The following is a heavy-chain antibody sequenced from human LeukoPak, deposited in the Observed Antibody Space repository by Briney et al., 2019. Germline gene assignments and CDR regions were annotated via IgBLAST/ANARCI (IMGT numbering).Heavy chain of an antibody. D-gene: IGHD6-19*01. CDR3: ARGSGYSSGWYAEDPHGSYYMDV. V-gene: IGHV3-21*01. CDR1: GFTFSSYS. CDR2: ISSSSSYI. J-gene: IGHJ6*03. Sequence: GGSLRLSCAASGFTFSSYSMNWVRQAPGKGLEWVSSISSSSSYIYYADSVKGRFTISRDNAKNSLYLQMNSLRAEDTAVYYCARGSGYSSGWYAEDPHGSYYMDVWGKGTTVTVSS.